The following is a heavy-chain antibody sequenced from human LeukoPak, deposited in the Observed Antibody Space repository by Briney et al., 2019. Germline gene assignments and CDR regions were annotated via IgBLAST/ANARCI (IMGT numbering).Heavy chain of an antibody. CDR1: GGSFSGYY. V-gene: IGHV4-34*01. Sequence: SGTLSLTCAVYGGSFSGYYWSWIRQPPGKGLEWIGEINHSGSTNYNPSLKSRVTISVDTSKNQFSLKLSSVTTADTAVYYCARGLISYYYDSSGYYHNWFDPWGQGTLVTVSS. J-gene: IGHJ5*02. D-gene: IGHD3-22*01. CDR3: ARGLISYYYDSSGYYHNWFDP. CDR2: INHSGST.